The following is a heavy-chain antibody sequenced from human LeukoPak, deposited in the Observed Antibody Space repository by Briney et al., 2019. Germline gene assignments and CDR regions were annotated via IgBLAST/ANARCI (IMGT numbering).Heavy chain of an antibody. CDR2: TSAYDGNT. CDR3: ARAAAGHYYYYGMDV. D-gene: IGHD6-13*01. Sequence: ASVKVSCKASGYTFTSYGISWVRQAPGQGLEWMGWTSAYDGNTNYAQKIQGRVTMTTDTSTSTAYMELRSLRSDDTAVYYCARAAAGHYYYYGMDVWGQGTTVTVSS. CDR1: GYTFTSYG. J-gene: IGHJ6*02. V-gene: IGHV1-18*01.